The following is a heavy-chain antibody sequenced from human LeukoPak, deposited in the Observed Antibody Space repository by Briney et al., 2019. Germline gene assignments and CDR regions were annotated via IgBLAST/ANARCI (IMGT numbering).Heavy chain of an antibody. CDR2: ISSSSSYI. V-gene: IGHV3-21*01. CDR1: GFIFSTYS. D-gene: IGHD4-23*01. CDR3: ARNSNGGKYFDY. J-gene: IGHJ4*02. Sequence: PGGSLRLSCAASGFIFSTYSMNWVRQAPGKGLECVSSISSSSSYIYYADSVKGRFTISRDNAKNSLYLQMNSLRAEDTAVYYCARNSNGGKYFDYWGQGTLVTVSS.